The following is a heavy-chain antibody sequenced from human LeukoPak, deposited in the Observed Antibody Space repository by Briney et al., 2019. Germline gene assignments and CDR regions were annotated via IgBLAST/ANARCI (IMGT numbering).Heavy chain of an antibody. CDR1: GDSISSSNW. D-gene: IGHD3-22*01. V-gene: IGHV4-4*02. CDR3: AKSNGYGLIDI. J-gene: IGHJ3*02. Sequence: SETLSLTCAVSGDSISSSNWWSWVRQPPGKGLEWIGEIYHSGSTNYNPSLKSRVTILVDTSKNQFSLKLNSVTAADTAVYYCAKSNGYGLIDIWGQGTMVTVSS. CDR2: IYHSGST.